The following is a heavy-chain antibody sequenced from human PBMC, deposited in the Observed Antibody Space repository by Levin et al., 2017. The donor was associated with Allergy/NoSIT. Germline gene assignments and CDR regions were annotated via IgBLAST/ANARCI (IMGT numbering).Heavy chain of an antibody. Sequence: GGSLRLSCAASGFTFSSYAMHWVRQAPGKGLEYVSAISSNGGSTYYANSVKGRFTISRDNSKNTLYLQMGSLRAEDMAVYYCATVGDTAMVGGYWGQGTLVTVSS. CDR2: ISSNGGST. V-gene: IGHV3-64*01. D-gene: IGHD5-18*01. CDR1: GFTFSSYA. J-gene: IGHJ4*02. CDR3: ATVGDTAMVGGY.